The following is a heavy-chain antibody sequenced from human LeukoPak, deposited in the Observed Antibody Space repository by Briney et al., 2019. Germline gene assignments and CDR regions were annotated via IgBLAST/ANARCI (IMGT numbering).Heavy chain of an antibody. CDR3: AKDPMPRPGLIDY. CDR1: GITFSNYA. V-gene: IGHV3-23*01. J-gene: IGHJ4*02. D-gene: IGHD2-2*01. Sequence: GGSLRLSCVASGITFSNYAVSWVRQAPEKGLDWVSVISGSAHKIRYADSVKGRFTISRVNSKNTLYLQMNSLRAEDTAVYYCAKDPMPRPGLIDYWGQGTLVTVSS. CDR2: ISGSAHKI.